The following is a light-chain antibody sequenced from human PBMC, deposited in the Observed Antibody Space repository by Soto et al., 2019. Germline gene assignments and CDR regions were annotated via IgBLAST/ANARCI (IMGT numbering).Light chain of an antibody. CDR2: AAS. Sequence: DIQMTQSPSSLSASVGDRVTITCRARQSINNYLNWYQQKPGKAPKLLMYAASSLQSGVPSRFRGSGSVTDFTLTISSLQPEDVATYYCQPSYSTPRTFGQGTKVESK. CDR1: QSINNY. CDR3: QPSYSTPRT. V-gene: IGKV1-39*01. J-gene: IGKJ1*01.